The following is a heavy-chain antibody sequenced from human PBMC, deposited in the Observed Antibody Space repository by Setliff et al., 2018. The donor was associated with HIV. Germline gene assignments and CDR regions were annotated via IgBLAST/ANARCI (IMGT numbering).Heavy chain of an antibody. Sequence: GESLKISCEASGFTFSSYAMHRVRQAPGKGLEWVAFLRFDGSNQYYADSVKGRFTISRDNSRNTLYLQMHSLTPEDTAVYYCAKDVARRLAAIGRRGFFDSWGQGTLVTVSS. J-gene: IGHJ4*02. CDR1: GFTFSSYA. CDR2: LRFDGSNQ. V-gene: IGHV3-30*02. D-gene: IGHD6-13*01. CDR3: AKDVARRLAAIGRRGFFDS.